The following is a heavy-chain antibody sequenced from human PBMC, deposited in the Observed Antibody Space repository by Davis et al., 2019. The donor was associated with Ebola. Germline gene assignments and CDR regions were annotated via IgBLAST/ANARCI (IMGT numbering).Heavy chain of an antibody. CDR2: INHSGST. J-gene: IGHJ6*04. Sequence: PSETLSLTCTVSGASISSSSFYWAWIRQPPGKGLEWIGEINHSGSTNYNPSLKSRVTISVDTSKNQFSLKLSSVTAADTAVYYCARGGGYGGYGMDVWGKGTTVTVSS. V-gene: IGHV4-39*07. D-gene: IGHD5-18*01. CDR3: ARGGGYGGYGMDV. CDR1: GASISSSSFY.